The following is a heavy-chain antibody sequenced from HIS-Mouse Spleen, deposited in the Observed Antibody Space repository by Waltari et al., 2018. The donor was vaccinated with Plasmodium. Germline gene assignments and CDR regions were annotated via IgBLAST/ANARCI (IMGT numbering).Heavy chain of an antibody. CDR3: ERHKKRGQLVRGYFDY. D-gene: IGHD6-6*01. CDR1: GFSLSTSGMC. Sequence: QVTLRESGPALVKPTQTLTLTCTFSGFSLSTSGMCVSWIRQPPGKALECLARIDWDDDKYYSACLKTSRTISKDTSKNKVVIKMTNKDHVETATNNGERHKKRGQLVRGYFDYWGQGTLVTVAS. V-gene: IGHV2-70*15. CDR2: IDWDDDK. J-gene: IGHJ4*02.